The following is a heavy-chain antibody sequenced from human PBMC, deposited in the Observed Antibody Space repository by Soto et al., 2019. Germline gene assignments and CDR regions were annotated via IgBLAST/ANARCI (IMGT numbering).Heavy chain of an antibody. J-gene: IGHJ6*02. CDR2: IIPISGTA. CDR3: ARAQGSSTSLEIYYYYYYGMDV. Sequence: QVQLVQSGAEVKKPGSSVKVSCKASGGTFSSYAISWVRQAPGQGLEWMGGIIPISGTANYAQKFQGRVTITADECRSTAYMGVSSLRCEDTAVYYCARAQGSSTSLEIYYYYYYGMDVWGQGNTVTVSS. D-gene: IGHD2-2*01. CDR1: GGTFSSYA. V-gene: IGHV1-69*01.